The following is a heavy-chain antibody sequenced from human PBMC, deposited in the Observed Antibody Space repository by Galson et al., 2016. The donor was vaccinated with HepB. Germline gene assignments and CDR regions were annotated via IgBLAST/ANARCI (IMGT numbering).Heavy chain of an antibody. CDR1: GGSVRSATYY. V-gene: IGHV4-61*01. CDR2: IYYSGNT. Sequence: ETLSLTCTVSGGSVRSATYYWSWIRQPPGKGLEWIGCIYYSGNTNYNPSLKSRVTISLDTSKNQFSLKLSSVTAADTALYFCARERTFISPWGQGTLVTVSS. J-gene: IGHJ5*02. CDR3: ARERTFISP. D-gene: IGHD3-10*01.